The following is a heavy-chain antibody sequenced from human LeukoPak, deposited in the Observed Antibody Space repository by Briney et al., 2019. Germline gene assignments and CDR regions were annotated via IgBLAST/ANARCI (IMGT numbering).Heavy chain of an antibody. CDR2: ISGSGGST. Sequence: GGTLRLSCAASGFTFSSYGMSWVRQAPGKGLEWVSAISGSGGSTYYADSVKGRFTISRDNAKSSLYLQMNSLRAEDTAVYYCARRTTPIDYWGQGTLVTVSS. J-gene: IGHJ4*02. CDR1: GFTFSSYG. D-gene: IGHD1-1*01. V-gene: IGHV3-23*01. CDR3: ARRTTPIDY.